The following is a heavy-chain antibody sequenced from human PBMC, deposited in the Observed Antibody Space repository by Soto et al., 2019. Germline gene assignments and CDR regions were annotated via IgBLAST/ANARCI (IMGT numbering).Heavy chain of an antibody. CDR3: ARVVSEYDPLDY. V-gene: IGHV3-33*01. D-gene: IGHD6-6*01. J-gene: IGHJ4*02. CDR2: IWYDGSNK. CDR1: GFTFSSYG. Sequence: GGSLRLSCAASGFTFSSYGMHWVRQAPGKGLEWVAVIWYDGSNKYYADSVKGRFTISRDNSKNTLYLQMNSLRAEDTAVYYCARVVSEYDPLDYWGQGTLVTVSS.